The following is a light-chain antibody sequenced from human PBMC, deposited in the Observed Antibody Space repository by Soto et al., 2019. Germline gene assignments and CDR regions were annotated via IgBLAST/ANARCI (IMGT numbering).Light chain of an antibody. CDR2: GAS. Sequence: EIVLTQSPGTLSLSPGERATLSCRASQSVTSSYLAWYQQKPGQAPRLLIYGASSMATGIPDRFSGSGSGTDFTLTISRLEPEDFAMYYCQQYGGSPRTFGQGTKVEIK. CDR3: QQYGGSPRT. CDR1: QSVTSSY. V-gene: IGKV3-20*01. J-gene: IGKJ1*01.